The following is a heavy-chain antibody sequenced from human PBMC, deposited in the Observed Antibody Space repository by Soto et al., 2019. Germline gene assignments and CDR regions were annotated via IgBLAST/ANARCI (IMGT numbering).Heavy chain of an antibody. D-gene: IGHD1-1*01. V-gene: IGHV1-69*01. Sequence: QVRLEQSGAEVKKPGSSVRVSCQASGGALTSYPIHWVRQAPGQGLEWMGVIDPMFDTSNLAEKFKARVTFTADASTKTVYIDLTSLRSDDTAVYFCATYPRPYNWIDLWGQGTLLTVSS. CDR3: ATYPRPYNWIDL. CDR2: IDPMFDTS. CDR1: GGALTSYP. J-gene: IGHJ5*02.